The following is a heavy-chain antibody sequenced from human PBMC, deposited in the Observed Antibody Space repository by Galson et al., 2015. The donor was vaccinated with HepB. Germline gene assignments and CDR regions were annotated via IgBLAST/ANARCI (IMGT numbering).Heavy chain of an antibody. CDR3: ARTDISIAARRLGRYYFDY. CDR2: IDWDDDK. J-gene: IGHJ4*02. Sequence: PALVKPTQTLTLTCTFSGFSLSTSGMCVSWIRQPPGKALEWLARIDWDDDKYYSTSLKTRLTISKDTSKNQVVLTMTNMDPVDTATYYCARTDISIAARRLGRYYFDYWGQGTLVTVSS. CDR1: GFSLSTSGMC. V-gene: IGHV2-70*11. D-gene: IGHD6-6*01.